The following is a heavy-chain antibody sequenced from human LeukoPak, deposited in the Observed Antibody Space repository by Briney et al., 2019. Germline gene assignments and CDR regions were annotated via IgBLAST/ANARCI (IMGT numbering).Heavy chain of an antibody. CDR1: GFTVSSNY. J-gene: IGHJ4*02. CDR3: ARDFWIGGYSYIFDY. Sequence: GGSLRLSCAASGFTVSSNYMSWVRQAPGKGLEWVSVIYSGGSTYYADSVKGRFTISRDNSKNTLYLQMNSPRAEDTAVYYCARDFWIGGYSYIFDYWGQGTLVTVSS. V-gene: IGHV3-66*01. D-gene: IGHD5-18*01. CDR2: IYSGGST.